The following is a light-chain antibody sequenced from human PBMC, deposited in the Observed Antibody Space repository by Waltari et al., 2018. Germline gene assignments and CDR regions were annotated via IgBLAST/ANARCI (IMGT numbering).Light chain of an antibody. CDR1: QSVSSN. J-gene: IGKJ2*01. Sequence: ELVMTQSPATLSVSPGERATLSCRASQSVSSNLACYQQKPGQAPRLLIFGASTRATGIPARFSGSGSGTEFTLTISSLQSEDFAIYYCQQYNNWPYTFGQGTKLEIK. CDR2: GAS. V-gene: IGKV3-15*01. CDR3: QQYNNWPYT.